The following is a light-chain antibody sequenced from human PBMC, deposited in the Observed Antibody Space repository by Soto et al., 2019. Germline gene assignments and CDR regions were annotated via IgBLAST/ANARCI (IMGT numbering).Light chain of an antibody. J-gene: IGKJ4*01. CDR2: AAS. V-gene: IGKV1-27*01. Sequence: DIQMTQSPSSLSASVGDRVTITCRASQGISHYLAWYQQRPGILPKLLIYAASTLQSGVPSRSSGSGSGTDFTLTISSLQPEDVATYYCQKYNSVPLTFVGGTKVEIK. CDR3: QKYNSVPLT. CDR1: QGISHY.